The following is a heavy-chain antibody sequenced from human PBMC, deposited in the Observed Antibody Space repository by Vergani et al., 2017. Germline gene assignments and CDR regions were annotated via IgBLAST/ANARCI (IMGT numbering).Heavy chain of an antibody. CDR3: ARGDNTQSIAAPTL. Sequence: EVQLVESGGGLVQPGGSLRLSCAASGFTVSSNYMSWVRQAPGKGLEWVSVIYSGGSTYYADSVKGRFTSSRHNSKNTLYLQMNSLRAEDTAVYYCARGDNTQSIAAPTLWGQGTLVTVSS. D-gene: IGHD6-6*01. CDR2: IYSGGST. V-gene: IGHV3-53*04. J-gene: IGHJ4*02. CDR1: GFTVSSNY.